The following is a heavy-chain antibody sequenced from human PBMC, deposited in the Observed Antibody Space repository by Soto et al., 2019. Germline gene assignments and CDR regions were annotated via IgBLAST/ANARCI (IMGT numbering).Heavy chain of an antibody. CDR2: ISYDGHDK. CDR3: EKDIAMTAVNYLDY. CDR1: GFSFNNYD. D-gene: IGHD2-21*02. V-gene: IGHV3-30*18. J-gene: IGHJ4*01. Sequence: GGSLRLSCVASGFSFNNYDLQWVRRDPAEGLEWVTFISYDGHDKYYGDTLKSRFTISRDSSKNTLYLHLNSLTPEDTAVYYCEKDIAMTAVNYLDYWGQGTLVTVSS.